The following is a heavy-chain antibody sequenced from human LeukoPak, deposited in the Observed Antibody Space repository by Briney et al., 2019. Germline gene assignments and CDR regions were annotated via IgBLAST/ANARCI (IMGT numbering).Heavy chain of an antibody. CDR3: SAASHTAIVY. J-gene: IGHJ4*02. V-gene: IGHV3-15*07. CDR2: MTSKTDGANK. CDR1: GFTFSNDC. D-gene: IGHD5-18*01. Sequence: GGSLRLSCVSSGFTFSNDCMNWVRQAPGKGLEWVGVMTSKTDGANKDYAARVKGTFTIARYESKKTLHLKINRLKNEDTAVYYCSAASHTAIVYWGEGTLVTVSS.